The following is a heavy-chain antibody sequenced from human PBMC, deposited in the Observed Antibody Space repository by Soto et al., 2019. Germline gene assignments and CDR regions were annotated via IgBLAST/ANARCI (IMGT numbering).Heavy chain of an antibody. Sequence: GGSLRLSFAASGFTFSNFAMNWVRQAPGKGLEWVSGIIGSGGTTYYADSVKGRFTISRDKSKTTLYLQMNSLRAEDTAIYYCAKHGGYSFGPGDYYGMDIWGQGTTVTVSS. CDR2: IIGSGGTT. CDR1: GFTFSNFA. V-gene: IGHV3-23*01. J-gene: IGHJ6*02. D-gene: IGHD5-18*01. CDR3: AKHGGYSFGPGDYYGMDI.